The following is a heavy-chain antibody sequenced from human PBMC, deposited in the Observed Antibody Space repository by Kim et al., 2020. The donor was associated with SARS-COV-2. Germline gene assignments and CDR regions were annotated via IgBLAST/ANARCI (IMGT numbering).Heavy chain of an antibody. CDR1: GYTFTSYY. CDR3: ARDLHPSQYTRIDY. D-gene: IGHD1-1*01. Sequence: ASVKVSCKASGYTFTSYYMHWVRQAPGQGLEWMGIINPSGGGRSYAQKFQGRVTMTRDTSTSTFYMELSSLRSEDTAVYYCARDLHPSQYTRIDYWGQGTLAT. V-gene: IGHV1-46*01. CDR2: INPSGGGR. J-gene: IGHJ4*02.